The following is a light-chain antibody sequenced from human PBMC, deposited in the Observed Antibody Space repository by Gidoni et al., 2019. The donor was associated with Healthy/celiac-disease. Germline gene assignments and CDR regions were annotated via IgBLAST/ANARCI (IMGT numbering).Light chain of an antibody. CDR2: DAS. V-gene: IGKV1-33*01. CDR3: QQYDNLHT. CDR1: QDISNY. J-gene: IGKJ2*01. Sequence: DIQMTQSPSSLSASVGDRVTITCQASQDISNYLNWDQQKQGKAPKLLIYDASNLETGVPSRFSGSGSGTDFTFTISSLQPEDIATYYCQQYDNLHTFGQGTKLEIK.